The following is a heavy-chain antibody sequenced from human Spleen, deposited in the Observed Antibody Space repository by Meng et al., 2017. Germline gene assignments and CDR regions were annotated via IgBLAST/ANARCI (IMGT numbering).Heavy chain of an antibody. V-gene: IGHV1-69*05. CDR1: GGTLNNYA. CDR2: IIPIFGTA. J-gene: IGHJ4*02. D-gene: IGHD3-10*01. CDR3: ATVRFHYGSGRHYSLFDY. Sequence: SVKVSCKDSGGTLNNYAISWVRQAPGQGLQWMGGIIPIFGTANYAQNFQGRVTITTDESTSTDYMELSILRSDDTAVYYCATVRFHYGSGRHYSLFDYWGQGTLVTVSS.